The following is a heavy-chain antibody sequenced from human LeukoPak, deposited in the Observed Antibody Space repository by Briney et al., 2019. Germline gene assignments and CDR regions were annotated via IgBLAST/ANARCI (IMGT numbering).Heavy chain of an antibody. J-gene: IGHJ4*02. CDR2: IIPIFGTA. Sequence: GASVKVSCTASGYTFTSYGISWVRQAPGQGLEWMGGIIPIFGTANYAQKFQGRVTITADESTSTAYMELSSLRSEDTAVYYCARGDYGGLDYWGQGTLVTVSS. CDR1: GYTFTSYG. D-gene: IGHD4-23*01. CDR3: ARGDYGGLDY. V-gene: IGHV1-69*13.